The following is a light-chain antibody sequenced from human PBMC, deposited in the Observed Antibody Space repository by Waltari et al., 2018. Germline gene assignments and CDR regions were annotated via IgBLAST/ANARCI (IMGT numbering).Light chain of an antibody. J-gene: IGKJ1*01. CDR2: WAS. CDR1: QSVISSFNNKNY. V-gene: IGKV4-1*01. Sequence: DIVMTQSPDSLAVSLGERATINCKSSQSVISSFNNKNYLTWFQQKAGEPPKLLIYWASTRESGVPDRFSRSGSGTDFTLTICGLQAEDVAVYYCQQYSATPPTFGQGTKVEIK. CDR3: QQYSATPPT.